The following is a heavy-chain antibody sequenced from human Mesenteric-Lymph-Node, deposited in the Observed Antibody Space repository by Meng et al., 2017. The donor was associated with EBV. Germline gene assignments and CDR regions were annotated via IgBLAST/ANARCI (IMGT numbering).Heavy chain of an antibody. V-gene: IGHV1-69*01. CDR3: ARENSRLYYYGMDV. CDR2: IIPMLSTP. Sequence: QVVLVQCGAEGGQPGSSVKVSCKASGGTLRRHAISWVRQSPGQGLEWMGGIIPMLSTPRYAQKFQGRVSIIADEPTSTAYMELSSLTSEDTAMYYCARENSRLYYYGMDVWGQGTTVTVSS. CDR1: GGTLRRHA. J-gene: IGHJ6*02.